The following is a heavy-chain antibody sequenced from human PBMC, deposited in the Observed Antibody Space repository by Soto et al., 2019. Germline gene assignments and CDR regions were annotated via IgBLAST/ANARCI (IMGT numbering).Heavy chain of an antibody. CDR2: IYYSRSN. D-gene: IGHD1-26*01. CDR3: ARLWSGSLYYFDY. CDR1: GGSISSSSYY. V-gene: IGHV4-39*01. J-gene: IGHJ4*02. Sequence: QLQLQESGPGLVKPSETLSLTCTVSGGSISSSSYYWGWIRQPPGKGLEWIGGIYYSRSNYYNPSLKSLVTISVDTSKNQFSLKLSSVTAADTAVYYCARLWSGSLYYFDYCCQGTLVTVSA.